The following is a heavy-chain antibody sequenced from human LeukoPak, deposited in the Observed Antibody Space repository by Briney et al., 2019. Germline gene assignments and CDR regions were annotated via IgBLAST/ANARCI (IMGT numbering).Heavy chain of an antibody. CDR1: GGSISSGSYY. J-gene: IGHJ6*03. Sequence: SETLSLTCTVSGGSISSGSYYWSWIRQPAGKGLEWIGRIYTSGSTNYNPSLKSRVTISVDTSKNQFSLKLSSVTAADTAVYYCARMGVAGYYYMDVCGKGTTVTVSS. D-gene: IGHD6-19*01. CDR3: ARMGVAGYYYMDV. V-gene: IGHV4-61*02. CDR2: IYTSGST.